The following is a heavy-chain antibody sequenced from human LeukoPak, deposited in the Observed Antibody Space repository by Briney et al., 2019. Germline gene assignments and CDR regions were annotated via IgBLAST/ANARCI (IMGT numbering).Heavy chain of an antibody. CDR1: GLTVSDNY. V-gene: IGHV3-69-1*01. CDR2: ISGSYI. D-gene: IGHD3-3*01. Sequence: GGSLRLSCAASGLTVSDNYMTWVRQAPGKGLEWVSAISGSYIYYADSVKGRFTISRDNAKNSLYLQMNSLRAEDTAVYYCARDPHYDFWSGSRPIPALFPSYYMDVWGKGTTVTVSS. CDR3: ARDPHYDFWSGSRPIPALFPSYYMDV. J-gene: IGHJ6*03.